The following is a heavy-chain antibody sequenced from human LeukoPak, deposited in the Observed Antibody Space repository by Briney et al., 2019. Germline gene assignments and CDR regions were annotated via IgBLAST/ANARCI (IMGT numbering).Heavy chain of an antibody. Sequence: SETLSLTCTVSGGSVSSGSYYWSWIRQPPGKGLEWIGYIYYSGHTNYNPSLKSRVTISVDSSKNHFSLKLSSVTAADTAVYYCARDRVRGNSNPFFDYWGQGTLVTVSS. CDR3: ARDRVRGNSNPFFDY. D-gene: IGHD4-11*01. CDR2: IYYSGHT. V-gene: IGHV4-61*03. J-gene: IGHJ4*02. CDR1: GGSVSSGSYY.